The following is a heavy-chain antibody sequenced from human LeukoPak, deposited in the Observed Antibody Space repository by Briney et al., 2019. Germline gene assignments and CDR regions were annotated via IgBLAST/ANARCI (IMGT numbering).Heavy chain of an antibody. J-gene: IGHJ1*01. D-gene: IGHD6-13*01. CDR1: GGSISSSSYY. Sequence: SETLSLTCTVSGGSISSSSYYWGWIRQPPGKGLEWIGSIYYSGSTYYNPSLKSRVTISVDTSKNQFSLKLSSVTAADTAMYYCARVSSLPSSSWYAQSAEYFHHWGQGTLVTVSS. CDR2: IYYSGST. V-gene: IGHV4-39*07. CDR3: ARVSSLPSSSWYAQSAEYFHH.